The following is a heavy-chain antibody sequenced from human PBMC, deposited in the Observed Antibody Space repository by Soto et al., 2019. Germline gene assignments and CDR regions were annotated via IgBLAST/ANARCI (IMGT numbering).Heavy chain of an antibody. CDR1: GYSISRGYY. CDR2: FYDSGST. J-gene: IGHJ3*02. Sequence: SGTLSLSCAVSGYSISRGYYWGWIRQPPGKGLEWIGSFYDSGSTYYNPSLKSRVTISVDTSKNQFSLKLRSVTAADTAVYYCARASKDGIPIFLVVKGAIDIWGQGTMVTVSS. V-gene: IGHV4-38-2*01. CDR3: ARASKDGIPIFLVVKGAIDI. D-gene: IGHD3-3*01.